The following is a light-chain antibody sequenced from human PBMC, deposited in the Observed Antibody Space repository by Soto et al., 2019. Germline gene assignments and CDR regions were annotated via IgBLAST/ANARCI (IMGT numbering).Light chain of an antibody. J-gene: IGLJ2*01. Sequence: QLVLTQPPSASGTPGQRVTISCSGSSSNIGSNTANWYQQLPGTAPKLLIYSNNQRPSGVPDRFSGSKSGTSASLAISGLQSEDEADYYCAAWDDSLNGPGVVFGGGTQLTVL. CDR3: AAWDDSLNGPGVV. V-gene: IGLV1-44*01. CDR2: SNN. CDR1: SSNIGSNT.